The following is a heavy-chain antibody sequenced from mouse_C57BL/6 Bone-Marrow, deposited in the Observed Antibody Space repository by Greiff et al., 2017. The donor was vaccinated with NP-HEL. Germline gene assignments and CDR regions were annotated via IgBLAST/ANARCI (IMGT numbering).Heavy chain of an antibody. CDR3: ARRYDYFDY. CDR2: IDPSDGYT. V-gene: IGHV1-69*01. CDR1: GYTFTSYW. Sequence: QVQLQQPGAELVMPGASVKLSCKASGYTFTSYWMHWVKQRPGQGLEWIGEIDPSDGYTNYNQKFKGKSTLTADKSSSTAYMQLSSLTSEDSAVYYCARRYDYFDYWGQGTTLTVSS. J-gene: IGHJ2*01.